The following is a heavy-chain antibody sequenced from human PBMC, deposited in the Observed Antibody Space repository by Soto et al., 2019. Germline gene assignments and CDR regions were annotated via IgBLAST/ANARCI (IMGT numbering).Heavy chain of an antibody. D-gene: IGHD2-2*01. V-gene: IGHV4-61*05. CDR2: VSYSGSA. Sequence: PSETLSLTCTVSGGSISNNYFYGGWLRHFPGKGLEWIGYVSYSGSANYNPSLESRVAISLDTSKNQFSLRLSSVTAADTAVYYCARVRNAYAGLDYWGQGILVTVSS. CDR1: GGSISNNYFY. CDR3: ARVRNAYAGLDY. J-gene: IGHJ4*02.